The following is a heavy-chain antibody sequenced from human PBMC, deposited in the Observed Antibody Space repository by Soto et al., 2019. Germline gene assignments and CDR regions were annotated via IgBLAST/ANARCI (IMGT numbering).Heavy chain of an antibody. CDR2: IYHSGST. J-gene: IGHJ4*02. Sequence: SETLSLTCAVSGGSISSGGYSWSWIRQPPGKGLEWIGYIYHSGSTNYNPSLKSRVTISVDTSKNQFSLKLSSVTAADTAVYYCARGWYYFDYWGQGTLVTVSS. CDR3: ARGWYYFDY. CDR1: GGSISSGGYS. D-gene: IGHD6-13*01. V-gene: IGHV4-30-2*01.